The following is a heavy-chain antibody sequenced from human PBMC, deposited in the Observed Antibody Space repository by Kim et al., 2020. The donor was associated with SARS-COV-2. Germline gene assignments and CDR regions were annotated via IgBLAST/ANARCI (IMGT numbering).Heavy chain of an antibody. CDR2: ISSRSGYI. CDR3: ARGYKSTLGY. Sequence: GGSRRLSCAASGFTFSSYTMNWVRQAPGKGLEWVSSISSRSGYIYYADSVRGRFTISGDSAKNSLYLQMNSLRAEDTAVYYCARGYKSTLGYWGQGTLVTVSS. CDR1: GFTFSSYT. V-gene: IGHV3-21*01. D-gene: IGHD1-20*01. J-gene: IGHJ4*02.